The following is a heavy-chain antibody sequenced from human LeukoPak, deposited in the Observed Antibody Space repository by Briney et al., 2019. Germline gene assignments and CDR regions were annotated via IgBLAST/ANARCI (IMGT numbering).Heavy chain of an antibody. CDR3: ASRDYTGDYYYYYYMDV. V-gene: IGHV1-8*01. CDR1: GYTFTSYD. D-gene: IGHD4-11*01. CDR2: MNPNSGNT. J-gene: IGHJ6*03. Sequence: ASVKVSCKASGYTFTSYDINWVRQATGQGLEWMGWMNPNSGNTGYAQKFQGRVTMTRNTSISTAYMELSSLRSEDTAVYYCASRDYTGDYYYYYYMDVWGKGTTVTVSS.